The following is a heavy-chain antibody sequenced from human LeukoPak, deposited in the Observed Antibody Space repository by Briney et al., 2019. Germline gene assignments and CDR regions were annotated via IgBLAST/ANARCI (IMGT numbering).Heavy chain of an antibody. D-gene: IGHD3-22*01. V-gene: IGHV3-21*01. J-gene: IGHJ4*02. CDR1: GFTFTTHS. Sequence: PGGSLRPSCAISGFTFTTHSMSWVRQAPGKGMEWVSFISSDSTYKYYGDSVKGRFTISRDNANVYLQMNSLRAEDTATYHCAREYDSKGRFDNWGQGTLVTVSS. CDR2: ISSDSTYK. CDR3: AREYDSKGRFDN.